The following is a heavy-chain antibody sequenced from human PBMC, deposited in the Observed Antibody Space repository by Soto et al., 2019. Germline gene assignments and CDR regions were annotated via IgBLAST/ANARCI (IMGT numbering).Heavy chain of an antibody. Sequence: PGGSLRLSCAASGFTFSNYGMHWVRQAPGKGLVWVSRINADGSSTSYVDSVKGRFTISRDNAENTVYLQMNSLRAEDTAIYYSARDPDPPVSMDVWAIGTTVTVSS. CDR2: INADGSST. V-gene: IGHV3-74*01. CDR1: GFTFSNYG. J-gene: IGHJ6*04. CDR3: ARDPDPPVSMDV.